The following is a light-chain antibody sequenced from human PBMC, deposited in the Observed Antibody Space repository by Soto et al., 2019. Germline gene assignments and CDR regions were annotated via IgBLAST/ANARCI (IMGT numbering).Light chain of an antibody. CDR2: LNSDGSH. J-gene: IGLJ1*01. V-gene: IGLV4-69*01. CDR3: QTWGTGIHYV. CDR1: SGHSSYA. Sequence: QPVLTQSPSASASLGASVKLTCTLSSGHSSYAIAWHQQQPEKGPRYLMKLNSDGSHSKGDGIPDRFSGSSSGAERYLTIASLQYEDEDDSYCQTWGTGIHYVFGTGTKLTVL.